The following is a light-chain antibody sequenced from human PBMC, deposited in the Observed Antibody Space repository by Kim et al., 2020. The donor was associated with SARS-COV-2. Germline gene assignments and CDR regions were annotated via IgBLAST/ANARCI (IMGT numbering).Light chain of an antibody. CDR3: QQSDIAPCT. J-gene: IGKJ3*01. Sequence: DIQMTQSPSSLSASVGDRVTITCRTSQSISSHLNWYHQKPGRAPKLLISAASTLRGGVPSRFSGSGSETDFTLTISSLQPEDFVTYLRQQSDIAPCTFRPRAQADI. CDR1: QSISSH. V-gene: IGKV1-39*01. CDR2: AAS.